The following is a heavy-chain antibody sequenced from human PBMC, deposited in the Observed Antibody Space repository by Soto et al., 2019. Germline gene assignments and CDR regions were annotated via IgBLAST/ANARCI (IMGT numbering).Heavy chain of an antibody. CDR1: GFTFSSYA. V-gene: IGHV3-23*01. J-gene: IGHJ4*02. D-gene: IGHD3-9*01. CDR2: ISGSGGST. CDR3: AKAGVLRYFDWLLWIDY. Sequence: LRLSCAASGFTFSSYAMSWVRQAPGKGLEWVSAISGSGGSTYYADSVKGRFTISRDNSKNTLYLQMDSLRAEDTAVYYCAKAGVLRYFDWLLWIDYWGQGTLVTVSS.